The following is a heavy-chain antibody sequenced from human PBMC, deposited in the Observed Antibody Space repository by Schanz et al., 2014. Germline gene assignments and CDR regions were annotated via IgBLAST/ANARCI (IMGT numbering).Heavy chain of an antibody. Sequence: VQLVESGGGVVQPGRSLRLSCAASGFTFSSYGMHWVRQAPGKGLEWVAFVPFDGSQKFYADSVKGRFTISRDNSKNTVYLQMNSLRPGDTAVYYCARESSNDIVLVPGAVFDHWGQGILVTVSS. CDR3: ARESSNDIVLVPGAVFDH. V-gene: IGHV3-30*19. D-gene: IGHD2-2*01. J-gene: IGHJ4*02. CDR2: VPFDGSQK. CDR1: GFTFSSYG.